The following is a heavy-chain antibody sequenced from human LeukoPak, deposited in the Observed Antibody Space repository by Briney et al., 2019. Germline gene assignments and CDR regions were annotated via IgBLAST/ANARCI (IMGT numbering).Heavy chain of an antibody. J-gene: IGHJ4*02. CDR1: GFTFDDYA. D-gene: IGHD3-3*01. CDR3: AKDDYDFWSGYYFDY. CDR2: ISWNSGSI. Sequence: PGGSLRLSCAASGFTFDDYAMHWVRHAPGKGLEWVSGISWNSGSIGYADSVKGRFTISRDNAKNSLYLQMNSLRAEDTALYYCAKDDYDFWSGYYFDYWGQGTLVTVSS. V-gene: IGHV3-9*01.